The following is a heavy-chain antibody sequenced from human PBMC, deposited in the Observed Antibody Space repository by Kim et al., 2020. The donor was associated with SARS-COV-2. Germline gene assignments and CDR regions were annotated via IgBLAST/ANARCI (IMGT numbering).Heavy chain of an antibody. J-gene: IGHJ6*02. CDR3: TRVRHYYYGMDV. CDR2: IRSKANSYAT. V-gene: IGHV3-73*01. Sequence: GGSLRLSCAASGFTFSGSAMHWVRQASGKGLEWVGRIRSKANSYATAYAASVKGRFTISRDDSKNTAYLQMNSLKTEDTAVYYCTRVRHYYYGMDVWGQGTTVTVSS. CDR1: GFTFSGSA.